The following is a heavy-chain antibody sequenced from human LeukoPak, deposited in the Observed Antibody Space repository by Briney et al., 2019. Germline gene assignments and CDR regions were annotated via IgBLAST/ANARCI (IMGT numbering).Heavy chain of an antibody. CDR2: ISGSGGST. J-gene: IGHJ4*02. D-gene: IGHD3-22*01. CDR3: AKSLYDSTGHYPYYFDY. Sequence: SGGSLRLSCAASGLTFTAYAMNWVRQAPGKGLEWVSSISGSGGSTYYADSVKGRFTISRDNSKNTLYLQMHSLRVEDTAVYYCAKSLYDSTGHYPYYFDYWGQGTRVTVSS. CDR1: GLTFTAYA. V-gene: IGHV3-23*01.